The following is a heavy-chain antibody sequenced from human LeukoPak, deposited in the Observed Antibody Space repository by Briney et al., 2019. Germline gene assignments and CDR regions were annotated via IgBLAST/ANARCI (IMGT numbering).Heavy chain of an antibody. Sequence: PGGSLRLSCAASEFIFSSYEMSWVRQAPGKGLEWVSYISSSATAIYYADSVKGRFTISRDSAKNSLYLQMNSLRAEDTAVYYCARWLYASGSYYFDYWGQGTLVTVSS. V-gene: IGHV3-48*03. CDR1: EFIFSSYE. CDR2: ISSSATAI. J-gene: IGHJ4*02. CDR3: ARWLYASGSYYFDY. D-gene: IGHD3-10*01.